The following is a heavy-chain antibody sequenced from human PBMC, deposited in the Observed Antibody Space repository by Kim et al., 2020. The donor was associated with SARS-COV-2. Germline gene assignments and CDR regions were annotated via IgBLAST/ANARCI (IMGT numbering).Heavy chain of an antibody. J-gene: IGHJ4*02. Sequence: GGSLRLSCAASGFTFSSYGMHWVRQAPGKGLEWVAVIWYDGSNKYYADSVKGRFTTSRDNSKNTLYLQMNSLRAEDTAVYYCARESFYYDILTGYIRGFDYWGQGTLVTVSS. D-gene: IGHD3-9*01. CDR2: IWYDGSNK. CDR1: GFTFSSYG. CDR3: ARESFYYDILTGYIRGFDY. V-gene: IGHV3-33*01.